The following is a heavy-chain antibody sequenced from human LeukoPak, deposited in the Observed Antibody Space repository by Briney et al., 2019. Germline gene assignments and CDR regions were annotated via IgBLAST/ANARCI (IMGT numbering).Heavy chain of an antibody. Sequence: PSETLSLTCAVYGGSFSGYYWSWIRQPPGKGLEWIGEINHSGSTNYNPSLKSRVTISVDTSKNQFSLKLSSVTAADTAVYYCARETPYNPYDYVWGSYRSNWFDPWGQGTLVTVSS. D-gene: IGHD3-16*02. CDR2: INHSGST. CDR1: GGSFSGYY. CDR3: ARETPYNPYDYVWGSYRSNWFDP. V-gene: IGHV4-34*01. J-gene: IGHJ5*02.